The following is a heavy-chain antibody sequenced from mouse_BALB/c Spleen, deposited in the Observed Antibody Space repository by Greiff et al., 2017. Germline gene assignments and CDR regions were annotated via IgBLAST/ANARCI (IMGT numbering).Heavy chain of an antibody. CDR1: GFTFSSYG. CDR2: ISSGGSYT. CDR3: ARPVITTEDAMDY. D-gene: IGHD1-1*01. Sequence: EVQLQESGGDLVKPGGSLKLSCAASGFTFSSYGMSWVRQTPDKRLEWVATISSGGSYTYYPDSVKGRFTISRDNAKNTLYLQMSSLKSEDTAMYYCARPVITTEDAMDYWGQGTSVTVSS. V-gene: IGHV5-6*01. J-gene: IGHJ4*01.